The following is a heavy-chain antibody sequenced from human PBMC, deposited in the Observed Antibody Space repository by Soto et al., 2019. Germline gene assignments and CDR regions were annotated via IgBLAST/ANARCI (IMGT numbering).Heavy chain of an antibody. CDR1: GYTYTEYA. CDR3: TSSSERSY. Sequence: QVQFVQSGAEVKKPGASVKLSCKTSGYTYTEYAIHWVRQAPGQGLEWMGWINVGNGNAKYSQRVAGRVTMPRNASANTDYMEVESLASEDPAVNYCTSSSERSYWGQGTLVTVSS. CDR2: INVGNGNA. J-gene: IGHJ4*02. V-gene: IGHV1-3*01.